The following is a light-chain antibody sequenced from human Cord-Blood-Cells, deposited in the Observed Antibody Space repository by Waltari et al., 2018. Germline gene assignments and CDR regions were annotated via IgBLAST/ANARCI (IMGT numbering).Light chain of an antibody. Sequence: QSVLTQPPSASGTPGQRVTISRSGSSSNIGRNYVYWYQQLPGTDPKLLIYRNNQRPSGGPDRFYGSKSGTSASLAISGLRSEDEAEYYWAAWDDSLSGYVFGTGTKVTVL. J-gene: IGLJ1*01. CDR3: AAWDDSLSGYV. CDR2: RNN. V-gene: IGLV1-47*01. CDR1: SSNIGRNY.